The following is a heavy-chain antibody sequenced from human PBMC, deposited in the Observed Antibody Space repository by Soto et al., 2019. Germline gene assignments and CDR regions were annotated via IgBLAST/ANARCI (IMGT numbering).Heavy chain of an antibody. J-gene: IGHJ4*02. Sequence: QVQLVESGGAVVQPGRSLRLSCAASGFTFSSYGMHWVRQAPGKGLEWVAVISYDGSNKYYADSVKGRFTISRDNSKNTLYLQMNSLRAEDTAVYYCASSYGNFDYWGQGTLVTVSS. CDR1: GFTFSSYG. V-gene: IGHV3-30*03. CDR2: ISYDGSNK. CDR3: ASSYGNFDY. D-gene: IGHD5-18*01.